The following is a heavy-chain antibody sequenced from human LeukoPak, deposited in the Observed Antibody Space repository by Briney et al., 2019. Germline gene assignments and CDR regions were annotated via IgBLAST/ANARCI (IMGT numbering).Heavy chain of an antibody. CDR1: GGSFSGYY. CDR2: INHSGST. D-gene: IGHD3-10*01. J-gene: IGHJ4*02. CDR3: ARERPSYYYGSGGGLDY. V-gene: IGHV4-34*01. Sequence: PSETLSLTCAVYGGSFSGYYWSWIRQPPGKGLEWIGEINHSGSTNYNPSLKSRVTMSVDTSKNQFSLKLSSVTAADTAVYYCARERPSYYYGSGGGLDYWGQGTLVTVSS.